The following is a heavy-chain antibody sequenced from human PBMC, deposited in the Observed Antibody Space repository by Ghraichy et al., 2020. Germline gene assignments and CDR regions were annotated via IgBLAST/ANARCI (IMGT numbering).Heavy chain of an antibody. V-gene: IGHV3-48*02. D-gene: IGHD1-7*01. J-gene: IGHJ6*02. CDR1: GFTFSSYS. CDR3: ARDLSRELELMGGYYYYGMDV. CDR2: ISSSSSTI. Sequence: GGSLRLSCAASGFTFSSYSMNWVRQAPGKGLEWVSYISSSSSTIYYADSVKGRFTISRDNAKNSLYLQMNSLRDEDTAVYYCARDLSRELELMGGYYYYGMDVWGQGTTVTVSS.